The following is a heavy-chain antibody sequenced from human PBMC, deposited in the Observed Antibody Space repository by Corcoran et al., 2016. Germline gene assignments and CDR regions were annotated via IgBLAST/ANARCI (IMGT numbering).Heavy chain of an antibody. CDR3: ARDSEDIVVVPAAPGYYYYYYGMDV. D-gene: IGHD2-2*01. Sequence: QVQLVQSGAEVKKPGSSVKVSCKASGGTFSSYAISWVRQAPGQGLEWMGGIIPIFGTANYAQKFQGRVTITADKSTGTAYMELSSLRSEDTAVYYCARDSEDIVVVPAAPGYYYYYYGMDVWGQGTTVTVSS. CDR1: GGTFSSYA. V-gene: IGHV1-69*06. CDR2: IIPIFGTA. J-gene: IGHJ6*02.